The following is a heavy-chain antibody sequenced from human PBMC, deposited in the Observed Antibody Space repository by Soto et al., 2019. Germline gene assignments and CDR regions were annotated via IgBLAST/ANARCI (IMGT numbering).Heavy chain of an antibody. J-gene: IGHJ5*01. CDR3: AKRPISFGGVIVGAWFDS. V-gene: IGHV3-23*01. CDR2: ISGSGGST. CDR1: GFTFSSYA. D-gene: IGHD3-16*02. Sequence: GGSLRLSCAASGFTFSSYAMSWVRQAPGKGLEWVSAISGSGGSTYYADSVKGRFTISRDNSKNTLYLQMNSLRAEDTAVYYCAKRPISFGGVIVGAWFDSWGQGTLVTSPQ.